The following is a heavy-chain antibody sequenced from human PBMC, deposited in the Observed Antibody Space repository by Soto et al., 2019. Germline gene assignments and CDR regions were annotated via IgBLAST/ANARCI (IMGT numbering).Heavy chain of an antibody. J-gene: IGHJ4*02. CDR2: ISRNGDTT. V-gene: IGHV3-23*01. Sequence: GGSVRLSCAASGFTFSSYAMTWVRQAPGKGLEWVSVISRNGDTTNYADSVKGRFTISRDTSKNTLYLQMNSVRAEDTAVYYCARYTATTPIDYWGQGTLVTVSS. CDR1: GFTFSSYA. D-gene: IGHD4-17*01. CDR3: ARYTATTPIDY.